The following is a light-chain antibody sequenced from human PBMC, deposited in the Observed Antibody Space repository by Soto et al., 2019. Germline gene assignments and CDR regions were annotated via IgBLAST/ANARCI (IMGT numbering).Light chain of an antibody. CDR1: QGVSGSY. CDR2: GAS. V-gene: IGKV3-20*01. CDR3: HQYGVSSGT. J-gene: IGKJ2*01. Sequence: EIVLTQSPGTLSLSPGERATLSCRASQGVSGSYLAWYQHKPGQAPRLLIYGASTRATGIPDRFSGSGSGTDFTLTISSLEPEDFAVYYCHQYGVSSGTFGQGTNLEIK.